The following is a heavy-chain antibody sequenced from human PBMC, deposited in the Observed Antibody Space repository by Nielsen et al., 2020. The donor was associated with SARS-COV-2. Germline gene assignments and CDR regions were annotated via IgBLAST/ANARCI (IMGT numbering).Heavy chain of an antibody. V-gene: IGHV3-21*01. D-gene: IGHD3-3*01. CDR3: ARGQGYDFWSGYYNGRSFDY. Sequence: WLRQPPGKGLEWVSSISSSSSYIYYADSVKGRFTISRDNAKNSLYLQMNSLRAEDTAVYYCARGQGYDFWSGYYNGRSFDYWGQGTLVTVSS. CDR2: ISSSSSYI. J-gene: IGHJ4*02.